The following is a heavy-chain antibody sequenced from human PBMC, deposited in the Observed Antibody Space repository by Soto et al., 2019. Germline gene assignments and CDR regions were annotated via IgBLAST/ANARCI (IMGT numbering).Heavy chain of an antibody. CDR3: AAEATILNWFVP. J-gene: IGHJ5*02. Sequence: PGGSLRLSCAASGFTFSSYSMNWVRQAPGKGLEWVSYISSSSSTIYYADSVKGRFTISRDNAKNSLYLQMNSLRAEDTAVYYCAAEATILNWFVPWGQGTLVTVSS. CDR2: ISSSSSTI. CDR1: GFTFSSYS. D-gene: IGHD5-12*01. V-gene: IGHV3-48*01.